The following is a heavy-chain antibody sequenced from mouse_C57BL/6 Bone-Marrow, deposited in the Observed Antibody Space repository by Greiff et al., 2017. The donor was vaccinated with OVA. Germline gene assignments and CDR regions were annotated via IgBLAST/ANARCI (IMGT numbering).Heavy chain of an antibody. Sequence: EVKLMESGPGLVKPSPSLSLTCSVTGYSITSGYYWNWIRQFPGNKLEWMGYISYDGSNNYNPSLKNRISITRDTSKNQYFLQLNSVTTEDTATYYCATCYFYYAMDYWGQGTSVTVSS. J-gene: IGHJ4*01. CDR2: ISYDGSN. CDR3: ATCYFYYAMDY. D-gene: IGHD1-1*01. V-gene: IGHV3-6*01. CDR1: GYSITSGYY.